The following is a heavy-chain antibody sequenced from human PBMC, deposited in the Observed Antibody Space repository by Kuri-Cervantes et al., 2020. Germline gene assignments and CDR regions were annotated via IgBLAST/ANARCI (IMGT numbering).Heavy chain of an antibody. D-gene: IGHD3-22*01. V-gene: IGHV3-30*02. Sequence: GGSLRLSCAASGFTFSSYGMHWVRQAPGKGLEWVAVIWYDGSNKYYADSVKGRFTISGDNSKNTLYLQMNSLRAEDTAVYYCAKELNYYDSSGYGPVWGQGTLVTVSS. J-gene: IGHJ4*02. CDR3: AKELNYYDSSGYGPV. CDR2: IWYDGSNK. CDR1: GFTFSSYG.